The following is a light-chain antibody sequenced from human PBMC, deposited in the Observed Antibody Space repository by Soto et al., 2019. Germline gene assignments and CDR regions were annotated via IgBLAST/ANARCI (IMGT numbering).Light chain of an antibody. CDR2: GAS. CDR3: QQSYITPWT. J-gene: IGKJ1*01. V-gene: IGKV1-39*01. Sequence: DIRMTQSPSSLSASAGDRVTITCRASASISTFLNWYQQTPGKAPKLLIYGASSLQTGVPSRFSGSGSGTDFTLTISSLQPEDFATYYCQQSYITPWTFGQGIKVEIK. CDR1: ASISTF.